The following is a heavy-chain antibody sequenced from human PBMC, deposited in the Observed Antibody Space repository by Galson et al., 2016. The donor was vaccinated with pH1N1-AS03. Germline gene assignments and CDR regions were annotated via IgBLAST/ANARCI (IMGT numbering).Heavy chain of an antibody. V-gene: IGHV3-9*01. Sequence: SLRLSCAASGFSFDDYAMHWVRQAPGKGLEWVSSLRWNSDKITYADSVKGRFTISRDNAKNSLYLEMNSLRAEDTALYYCAKDIGVLMVYTEGPFDYWGPGTLVTVSS. D-gene: IGHD2-8*01. J-gene: IGHJ4*02. CDR1: GFSFDDYA. CDR3: AKDIGVLMVYTEGPFDY. CDR2: LRWNSDKI.